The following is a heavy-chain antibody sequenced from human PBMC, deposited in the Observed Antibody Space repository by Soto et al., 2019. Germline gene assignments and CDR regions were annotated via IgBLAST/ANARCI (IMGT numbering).Heavy chain of an antibody. CDR1: GGTFSSYA. D-gene: IGHD3-3*01. J-gene: IGHJ6*04. CDR2: IIPIVTTP. Sequence: QVRLVQSGAEVKKPGSSVKVSCEASGGTFSSYAVTWVRQAPGQGLEWMGGIIPIVTTPNYAQKFQGRLTISADKAASTSYMELSSLRSEGTGGYYCASVGYNFWSRYHYSGMEVWGKGTTVSVSS. V-gene: IGHV1-69*06. CDR3: ASVGYNFWSRYHYSGMEV.